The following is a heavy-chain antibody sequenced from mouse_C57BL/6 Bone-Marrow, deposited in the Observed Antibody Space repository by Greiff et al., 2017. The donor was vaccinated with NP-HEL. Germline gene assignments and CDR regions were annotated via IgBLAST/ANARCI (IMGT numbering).Heavy chain of an antibody. V-gene: IGHV5-4*01. J-gene: IGHJ3*01. D-gene: IGHD2-4*01. CDR2: ISDGGSYT. CDR3: ARENYDYDVRAY. Sequence: EVQLVESGGGLVKPGGSLILSCAASGFTFSSYAMSWVRQTPEKRLEWVATISDGGSYTYYPDNVKGRFTISRDNAKNNLYLQMSHLKSEDTAMYYCARENYDYDVRAYWGQGTLVTVSA. CDR1: GFTFSSYA.